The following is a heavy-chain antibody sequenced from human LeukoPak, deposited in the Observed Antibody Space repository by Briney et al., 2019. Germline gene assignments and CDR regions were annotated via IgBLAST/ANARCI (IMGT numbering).Heavy chain of an antibody. Sequence: SETLSLTCTVSGGSISSSSYYWGWIRQPPGKGLEWIGNIFYSVSTYYNPSLKSRVTISVDTSKNQCSLKLSSVTAADTAVYYCARLPYYYDISGYAFDIWGQGTMVTVSS. CDR3: ARLPYYYDISGYAFDI. D-gene: IGHD3-22*01. CDR1: GGSISSSSYY. J-gene: IGHJ3*02. CDR2: IFYSVST. V-gene: IGHV4-39*01.